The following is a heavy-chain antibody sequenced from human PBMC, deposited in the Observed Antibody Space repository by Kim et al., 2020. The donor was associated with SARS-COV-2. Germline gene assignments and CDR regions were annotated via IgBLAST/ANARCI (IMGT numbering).Heavy chain of an antibody. V-gene: IGHV3-21*01. CDR2: ISSSGSYI. D-gene: IGHD6-13*01. Sequence: GGSLRLSCAASGFTFSSYSMNWVRQAPGKGLEWVSSISSSGSYIYYADSVKGRFTISRDNAKNSLYLQMNSLRAEDTAVYYCARDRDSRRSAFDIWGQGTMVTVSS. CDR1: GFTFSSYS. J-gene: IGHJ3*02. CDR3: ARDRDSRRSAFDI.